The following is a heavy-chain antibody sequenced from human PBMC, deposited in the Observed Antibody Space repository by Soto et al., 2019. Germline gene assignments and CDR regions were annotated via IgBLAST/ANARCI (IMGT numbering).Heavy chain of an antibody. V-gene: IGHV3-23*01. J-gene: IGHJ6*01. D-gene: IGHD6-6*01. CDR1: GFTFSSYA. CDR3: ATAARPDGCYGTDV. CDR2: ISGSGGST. Sequence: EVQLLESGGGLVQPGGSLRLSCADSGFTFSSYAMSWVRQAPGKGLEWVSAISGSGGSTYYADSVKGRFTISRDNSKNTLYLQVNSLIVEDTAVYCCATAARPDGCYGTDVWVQGTTGTVSS.